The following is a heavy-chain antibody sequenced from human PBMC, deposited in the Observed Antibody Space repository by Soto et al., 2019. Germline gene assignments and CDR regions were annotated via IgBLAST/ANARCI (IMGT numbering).Heavy chain of an antibody. CDR1: GGTFSNYA. Sequence: QVQLVQSGAEVKKPGSSVKVSCKASGGTFSNYAITWVRQAPGQGLEWMGGIIPIFGTANYAQKFQARVTITADELTSTAYMELRSLRSEDTAVYYCARDRGPSSGYYPYWFDPWGQGTLVTVSS. CDR2: IIPIFGTA. V-gene: IGHV1-69*12. D-gene: IGHD3-22*01. J-gene: IGHJ5*02. CDR3: ARDRGPSSGYYPYWFDP.